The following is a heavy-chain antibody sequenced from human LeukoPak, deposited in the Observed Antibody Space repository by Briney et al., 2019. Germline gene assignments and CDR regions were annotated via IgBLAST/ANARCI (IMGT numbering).Heavy chain of an antibody. CDR2: IYYSGNT. J-gene: IGHJ4*02. CDR1: GGPISNNNYY. V-gene: IGHV4-39*01. D-gene: IGHD5-24*01. CDR3: ANYGYRGFFDY. Sequence: SETLSLTCTVSGGPISNNNYYWGWIRQPPGKGLEWIGSIYYSGNTYYNPSLKSRVTISVDTSKNQFSLTLTSVTAADTAVYYCANYGYRGFFDYWGQGTLVTVSS.